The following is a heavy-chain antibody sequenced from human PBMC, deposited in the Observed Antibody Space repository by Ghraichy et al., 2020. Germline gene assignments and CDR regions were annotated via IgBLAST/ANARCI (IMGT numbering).Heavy chain of an antibody. CDR3: ARVSPRSYNWFDP. J-gene: IGHJ5*02. CDR1: GGSISSYY. V-gene: IGHV4-59*01. Sequence: SETLSLTCTVSGGSISSYYWSWIRQPPGKGLEWIGYIYYSGSTNYNPSLKSRVTISVDTSKNQFSLKLSSVTAADTAVYYCARVSPRSYNWFDPWGQGTLVTVSS. D-gene: IGHD3-10*01. CDR2: IYYSGST.